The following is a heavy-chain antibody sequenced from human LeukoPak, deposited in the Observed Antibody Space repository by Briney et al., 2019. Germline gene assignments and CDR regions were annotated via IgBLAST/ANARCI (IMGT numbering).Heavy chain of an antibody. V-gene: IGHV3-30*03. CDR1: GFTFSSYG. CDR2: ISYDGSNK. CDR3: ARDGRILWRPFDY. D-gene: IGHD3-10*01. Sequence: GGSLRLSCAASGFTFSSYGMHWVRQAPGKGLEWVAVISYDGSNKYYADSVKGRFTISRDNSKNTLYLQMNSLRAEDTAVYYCARDGRILWRPFDYWGQGTLVTVSS. J-gene: IGHJ4*02.